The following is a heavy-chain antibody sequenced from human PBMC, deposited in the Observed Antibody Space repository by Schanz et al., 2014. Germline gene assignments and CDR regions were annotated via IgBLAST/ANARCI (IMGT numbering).Heavy chain of an antibody. CDR3: ASLYDREYFDY. CDR1: GFTVRSNY. CDR2: IYGGGIT. Sequence: VQLVESGGGVVQPGRSLRLSCAASGFTVRSNYMSWVRQAPGKGLEWVSVIYGGGITYYADSVKGRFTISRDSSRNTLYLQMNSLRAEDTAVYYCASLYDREYFDYWGQGTLVTVSS. D-gene: IGHD2-8*01. J-gene: IGHJ4*02. V-gene: IGHV3-66*01.